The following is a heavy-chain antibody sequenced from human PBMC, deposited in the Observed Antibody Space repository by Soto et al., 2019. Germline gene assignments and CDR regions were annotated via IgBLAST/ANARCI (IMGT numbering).Heavy chain of an antibody. J-gene: IGHJ3*01. V-gene: IGHV2-5*02. CDR1: GFSLSTSGVG. CDR3: APIDYYANRHAFDF. Sequence: QITLKESGPTLVKPTQTLTLTCTFSGFSLSTSGVGVGWIRQPPGKALDWLALIDCDDDKRYSPSLENRVTITKDTSKNQVVVTMPNMDPVDTATYYCAPIDYYANRHAFDFWGQGTMVTVSS. CDR2: IDCDDDK. D-gene: IGHD3-16*01.